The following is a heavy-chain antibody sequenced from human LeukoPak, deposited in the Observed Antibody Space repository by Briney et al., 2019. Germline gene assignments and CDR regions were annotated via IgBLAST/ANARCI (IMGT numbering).Heavy chain of an antibody. Sequence: GGSLRLSCAASGFTFSSYGMHWVRQAPGKGLEWVAVIWYDGSNKYYADSVKGRFTISRDNSKNTLYLQMNSLRAEDTAVYYCARADDGYYYYGMDVWGQGTTVTVSS. CDR3: ARADDGYYYYGMDV. V-gene: IGHV3-33*01. D-gene: IGHD1-1*01. J-gene: IGHJ6*02. CDR1: GFTFSSYG. CDR2: IWYDGSNK.